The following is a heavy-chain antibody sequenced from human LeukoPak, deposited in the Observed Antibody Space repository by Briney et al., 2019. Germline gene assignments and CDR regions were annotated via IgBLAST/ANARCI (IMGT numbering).Heavy chain of an antibody. CDR1: GFTFSTYA. D-gene: IGHD2-15*01. V-gene: IGHV3-30*18. J-gene: IGHJ4*02. CDR3: AKKQSWGVVAADAY. Sequence: GGSLRLSCAASGFTFSTYAMHWVRQAPGKGLEWVAVISYDGSNKYYADSVKGRFTISRDNSKNTLYLQMNSLRAEDTAVYYCAKKQSWGVVAADAYWGQGTLVTVSS. CDR2: ISYDGSNK.